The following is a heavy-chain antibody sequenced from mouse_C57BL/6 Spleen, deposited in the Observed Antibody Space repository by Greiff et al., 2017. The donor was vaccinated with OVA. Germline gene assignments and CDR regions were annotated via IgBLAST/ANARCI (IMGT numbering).Heavy chain of an antibody. V-gene: IGHV1-64*01. CDR2: IHPNSGST. J-gene: IGHJ1*03. CDR3: ARGDYDGYYSRYFDV. CDR1: GYTFTSYW. Sequence: VQLQQPGAELVKPGASVKLSCKASGYTFTSYWMHWVKQRPGQGLEWIGMIHPNSGSTNYNEKFKSKATLTVDKSSSTAYMQLSSLTSEDSAVYYCARGDYDGYYSRYFDVWGTGTTVTVSS. D-gene: IGHD2-3*01.